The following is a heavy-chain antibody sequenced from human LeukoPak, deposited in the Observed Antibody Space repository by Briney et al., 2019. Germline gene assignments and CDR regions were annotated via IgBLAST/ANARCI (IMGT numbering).Heavy chain of an antibody. CDR1: GGSNISDY. Sequence: SETLSLTCTVTGGSNISDYWNWVRQPPGKGLEWIGYIYYTGNTDYNPSLKSRLTISVDTSKNQFSLRLSFVTAADTAIYNFARERGYSYFYQIDYWGQGTLVTVSS. CDR3: ARERGYSYFYQIDY. J-gene: IGHJ4*02. D-gene: IGHD5-18*01. V-gene: IGHV4-59*01. CDR2: IYYTGNT.